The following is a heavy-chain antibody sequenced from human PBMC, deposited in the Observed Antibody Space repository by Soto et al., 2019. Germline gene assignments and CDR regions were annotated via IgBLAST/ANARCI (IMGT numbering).Heavy chain of an antibody. CDR3: ARGEYSGYDAYYYYGMDV. D-gene: IGHD5-12*01. V-gene: IGHV1-69*01. CDR1: GGTFSSYA. J-gene: IGHJ6*04. CDR2: IIPFFGTA. Sequence: QVQLVQSGAEVKKPGSSVKVSCKASGGTFSSYAISWVRQAPGQGREWMGGIIPFFGTANYAQKFQGRVTITADDSTSTAYMELGSLRSEDTAVYYCARGEYSGYDAYYYYGMDVWGEGTTVTVSS.